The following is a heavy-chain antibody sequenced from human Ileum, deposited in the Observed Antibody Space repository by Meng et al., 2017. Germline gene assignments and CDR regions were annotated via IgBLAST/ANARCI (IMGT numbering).Heavy chain of an antibody. CDR3: AKGSRSSGYYFDS. CDR2: ISGSGDTT. Sequence: GESLKISCAASGFTFGDYAMSWVRQAPGKGLEWVSTISGSGDTTYYADSVKGRFTIYRDNSKNTLYLQMNSLRAEDTALYYCAKGSRSSGYYFDSWGQGTRVTVSS. CDR1: GFTFGDYA. D-gene: IGHD3-22*01. J-gene: IGHJ4*02. V-gene: IGHV3-23*01.